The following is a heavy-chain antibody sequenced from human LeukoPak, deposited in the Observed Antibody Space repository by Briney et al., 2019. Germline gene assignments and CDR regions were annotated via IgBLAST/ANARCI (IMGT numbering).Heavy chain of an antibody. CDR3: ARDLGVVAAAVPWFDP. V-gene: IGHV1-2*02. J-gene: IGHJ5*02. CDR2: INPNSGGT. Sequence: GASVKVSCKASGYTFTGYYMHWVRQAPGQGLEWMGWINPNSGGTNYAQKFQGRVTMTRGTSISTAYMELSRLRSDDTAVYYCARDLGVVAAAVPWFDPWGQGTLVTVSS. CDR1: GYTFTGYY. D-gene: IGHD2-15*01.